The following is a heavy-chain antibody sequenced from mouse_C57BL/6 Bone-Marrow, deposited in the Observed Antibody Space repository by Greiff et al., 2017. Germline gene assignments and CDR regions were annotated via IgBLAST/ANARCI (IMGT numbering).Heavy chain of an antibody. CDR3: AILYDAVGGAWFAY. J-gene: IGHJ3*01. CDR2: IYPRDGST. V-gene: IGHV1-78*01. CDR1: GYTFTDHT. D-gene: IGHD2-3*01. Sequence: VQRVESDAELVKPGASVKISCKVSGYTFTDHTIHWMKQRPEQGLEWIGYIYPRDGSTKYNEKFKGKATLTADKSSSTAYMQLNSLTSEDSAVYFCAILYDAVGGAWFAYWGQGTLVTVSA.